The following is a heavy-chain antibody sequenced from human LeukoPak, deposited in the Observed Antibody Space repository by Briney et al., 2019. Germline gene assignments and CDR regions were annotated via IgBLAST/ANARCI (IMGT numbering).Heavy chain of an antibody. D-gene: IGHD3-10*01. CDR1: GFTFSSYS. CDR2: ISSSSSYI. Sequence: GGSLRLSCAASGFTFSSYSMNWVRQAPGKGLEWVSSISSSSSYIYYADSVKGRFTISRDNAKNSLYLQMNSLRAEDTAAYYCAREDGTVLDVWGQGTTVTVSS. V-gene: IGHV3-21*01. J-gene: IGHJ6*02. CDR3: AREDGTVLDV.